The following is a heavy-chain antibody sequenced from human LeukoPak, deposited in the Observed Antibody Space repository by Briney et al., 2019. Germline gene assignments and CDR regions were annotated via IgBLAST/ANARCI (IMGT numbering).Heavy chain of an antibody. CDR1: GYTLTELS. V-gene: IGHV1-24*01. CDR2: FDPEDGET. J-gene: IGHJ6*02. D-gene: IGHD2-15*01. CDR3: ATVRLLGDYYYYGMDV. Sequence: ASVKVSCKVSGYTLTELSMHWVRQAPGKGLEWMGGFDPEDGETIYAQKFQGRVTMTEDTSTDTAYMELSSLRSEDTAVYYCATVRLLGDYYYYGMDVWGQGTTVTVSS.